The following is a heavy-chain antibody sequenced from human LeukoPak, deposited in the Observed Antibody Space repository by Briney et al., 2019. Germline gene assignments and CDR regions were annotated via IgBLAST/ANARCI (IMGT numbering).Heavy chain of an antibody. D-gene: IGHD3-3*01. V-gene: IGHV4-59*06. CDR3: ARGVENYDFWSGSAINYFDY. Sequence: SETLSLTCTVSGGSISSYYWSWIRQHPGKGLEWIGYIYYSGSTYYNPSLKSRVTISVDTSKNQFSLKLSSVTAADTAVYYCARGVENYDFWSGSAINYFDYWGQGTLVTVSS. CDR2: IYYSGST. J-gene: IGHJ4*02. CDR1: GGSISSYY.